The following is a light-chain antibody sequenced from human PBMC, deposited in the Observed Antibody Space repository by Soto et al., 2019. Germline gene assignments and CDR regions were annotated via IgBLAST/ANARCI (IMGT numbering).Light chain of an antibody. V-gene: IGLV2-14*01. Sequence: QSVLAQPASVSGSPGQSTIISCTGTSSDVGGYNYVSWYQQHPGKAPKFLIYEVDNRASGVFDRFSGSKSGNTASLTISGLQAEDEADYYCSSYTSSNTLVFGTGTKVTVL. CDR1: SSDVGGYNY. J-gene: IGLJ1*01. CDR2: EVD. CDR3: SSYTSSNTLV.